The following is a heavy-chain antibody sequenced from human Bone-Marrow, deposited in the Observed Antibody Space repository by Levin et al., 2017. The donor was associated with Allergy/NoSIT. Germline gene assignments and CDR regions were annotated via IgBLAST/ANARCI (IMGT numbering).Heavy chain of an antibody. CDR3: AKLTSSGWSVREY. V-gene: IGHV4-4*02. CDR2: IQPIGIT. J-gene: IGHJ4*02. Sequence: PSETLSLTCAVSGGSINHDDWCSWVRQPPGKGLEWIGEIQPIGITNYNPPLRSRVTISLDKSKNQFSLNLTSVTAADTAVYYCAKLTSSGWSVREYWGQGALVTISS. D-gene: IGHD6-19*01. CDR1: GGSINHDDW.